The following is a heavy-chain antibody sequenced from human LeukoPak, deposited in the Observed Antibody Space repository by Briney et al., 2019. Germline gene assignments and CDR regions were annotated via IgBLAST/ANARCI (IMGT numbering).Heavy chain of an antibody. J-gene: IGHJ4*02. D-gene: IGHD3-22*01. CDR3: ARGWYYHDSSGYLLVY. V-gene: IGHV1-69*05. Sequence: SVKVSCKASVGTFSSYAISWVRQAPGQGLEWMGGIIPIFGTANYAQKFQGRVTIGTVESTSAAYMELSNLRSEDTAVYYCARGWYYHDSSGYLLVYWGQGTLVTVSS. CDR2: IIPIFGTA. CDR1: VGTFSSYA.